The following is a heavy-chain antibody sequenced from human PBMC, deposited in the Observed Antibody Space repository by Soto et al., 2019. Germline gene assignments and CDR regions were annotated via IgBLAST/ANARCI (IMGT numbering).Heavy chain of an antibody. V-gene: IGHV1-8*01. J-gene: IGHJ6*02. Sequence: VASVKVSCKASGYTFTSYDINWVRQATGQGLEWMGWVNPNSGNTGYAQKFQGRVTMTRNTSISTAYMGLSSLRSEDTAVYYCARYRKPAAPLSYYGMDVWGQGTTVTVSS. D-gene: IGHD2-2*01. CDR3: ARYRKPAAPLSYYGMDV. CDR2: VNPNSGNT. CDR1: GYTFTSYD.